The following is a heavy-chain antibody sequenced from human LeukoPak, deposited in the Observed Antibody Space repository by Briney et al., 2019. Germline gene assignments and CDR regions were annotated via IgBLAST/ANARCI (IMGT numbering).Heavy chain of an antibody. D-gene: IGHD3-3*01. J-gene: IGHJ5*02. CDR3: ASQSGYYKNCFDR. Sequence: SETLSLTCTDSSGSIISTNYYWGWVRQPPGKGLEWIGSVSYSGSTYYNPSLRSRVTISVDTSKNKFSLKVRSVTVADTAFYYCASQSGYYKNCFDRWGQRTLVTVSS. V-gene: IGHV4-39*01. CDR2: VSYSGST. CDR1: SGSIISTNYY.